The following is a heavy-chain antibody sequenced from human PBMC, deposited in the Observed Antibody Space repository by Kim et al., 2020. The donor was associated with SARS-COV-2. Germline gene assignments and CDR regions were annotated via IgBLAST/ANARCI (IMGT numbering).Heavy chain of an antibody. J-gene: IGHJ2*01. V-gene: IGHV3-64D*06. CDR2: ISSNGGST. CDR1: GFTFSSYA. D-gene: IGHD6-19*01. Sequence: GGSLRLSCSASGFTFSSYAMHWVRQAPGKGLEYVSAISSNGGSTYYADSVKGRFTISRDNSKNTLYLQMSSLRAEDTAVYYCVNGHRGWYRLLEWYFDLWGRGTLVTVSS. CDR3: VNGHRGWYRLLEWYFDL.